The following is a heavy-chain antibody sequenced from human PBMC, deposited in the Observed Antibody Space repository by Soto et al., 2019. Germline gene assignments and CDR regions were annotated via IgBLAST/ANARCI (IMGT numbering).Heavy chain of an antibody. J-gene: IGHJ6*01. CDR2: LNPNSGNT. CDR3: ARMGLSSSSTFRYPYYGMDV. V-gene: IGHV1-8*01. Sequence: QVQLVQYGAEVKKPGASVKVSCKASGYTFTSDDINWVRQATGQGLEWMGWLNPNSGNTGYAQKFQGRVTRTRNTSISTAYMELSSLRSEETAVYYCARMGLSSSSTFRYPYYGMDVWGQGTTVTVAA. CDR1: GYTFTSDD. D-gene: IGHD6-6*01.